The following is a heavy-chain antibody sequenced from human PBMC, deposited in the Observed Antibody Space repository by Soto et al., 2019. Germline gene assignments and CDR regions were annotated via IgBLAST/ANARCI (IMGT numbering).Heavy chain of an antibody. J-gene: IGHJ6*02. CDR2: ISWNSGSI. CDR3: AKDLLRFGVVSSPFYGMDV. Sequence: PGGSLRLSCAASGFTFDDYAMHWVRQAPGKGLEWVSGISWNSGSIGYADSVKGRFTISRDNAKNSLYLQMNSLRAEDTALYYCAKDLLRFGVVSSPFYGMDVWGQGTTVTVSS. CDR1: GFTFDDYA. V-gene: IGHV3-9*01. D-gene: IGHD3-3*01.